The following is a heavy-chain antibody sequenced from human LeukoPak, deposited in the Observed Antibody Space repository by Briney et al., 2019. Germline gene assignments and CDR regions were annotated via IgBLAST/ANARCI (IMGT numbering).Heavy chain of an antibody. CDR1: GGSISSYY. D-gene: IGHD4-17*01. V-gene: IGHV4-4*07. J-gene: IGHJ6*03. CDR3: ARGPFGDYPYYYYYMDV. Sequence: SETLSLTCTVSGGSISSYYWSWIRQPAGKGLEWIGRIYTSGSTNYNPSLKSRVTMSVDTSKNQFSLKLSSVTAADTAVYYCARGPFGDYPYYYYYMDVWGKGTTVTISS. CDR2: IYTSGST.